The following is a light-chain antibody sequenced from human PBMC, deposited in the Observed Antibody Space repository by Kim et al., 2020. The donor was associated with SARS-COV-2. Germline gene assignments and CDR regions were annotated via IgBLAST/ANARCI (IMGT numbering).Light chain of an antibody. J-gene: IGKJ1*01. CDR2: AAS. CDR3: QQYYSHPRT. Sequence: AIRITQSPSSLSASTGDRVTITCRASQGISSYLAWYQQKAGKAPKLLIYAASTLQSGVPSRFSGSGSGTDFTLTISCLQSEDFATYYCQQYYSHPRTFGQGTKVDIK. CDR1: QGISSY. V-gene: IGKV1-8*01.